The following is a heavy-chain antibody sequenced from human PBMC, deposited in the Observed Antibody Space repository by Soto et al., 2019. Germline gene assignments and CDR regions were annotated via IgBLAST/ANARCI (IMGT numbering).Heavy chain of an antibody. CDR1: GFTFSSYA. J-gene: IGHJ6*02. V-gene: IGHV3-23*01. Sequence: GGSLRLSCAASGFTFSSYAMSWVRQAPGKGLEWVSAIRGSGGSTYYADSVKGRFTISRDNSKNTLYLQMNSLRAEDTAVYYCATGYCSSTSCLKWGQGTTVTVSS. D-gene: IGHD2-2*01. CDR2: IRGSGGST. CDR3: ATGYCSSTSCLK.